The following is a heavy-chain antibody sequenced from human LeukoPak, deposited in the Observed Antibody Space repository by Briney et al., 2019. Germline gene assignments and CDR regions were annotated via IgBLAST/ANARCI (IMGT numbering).Heavy chain of an antibody. D-gene: IGHD3-10*01. V-gene: IGHV3-23*01. Sequence: GGSLRLSCAASGLSFSSFAMSWVRQGPARGLEWVSSIRGSGETFYADSVKGRFTLYSDYSRNTVYFQLNNLRVEDTGIYYCARASWVSTTDAVRWGQGTLVTVSS. J-gene: IGHJ4*02. CDR2: IRGSGET. CDR1: GLSFSSFA. CDR3: ARASWVSTTDAVR.